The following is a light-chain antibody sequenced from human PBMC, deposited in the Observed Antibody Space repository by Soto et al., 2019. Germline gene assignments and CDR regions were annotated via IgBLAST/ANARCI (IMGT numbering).Light chain of an antibody. Sequence: DIQMTQSPSSLSASVGDRVTVTCRASQGISNCLAWYQQKPGKVPKVLIYGASTLQSGDASRFSGSGFGTEFTLTISSLQPEDVATYYCQKYSSAPFTFGPGNKVDIK. CDR1: QGISNC. CDR2: GAS. CDR3: QKYSSAPFT. J-gene: IGKJ3*01. V-gene: IGKV1-27*01.